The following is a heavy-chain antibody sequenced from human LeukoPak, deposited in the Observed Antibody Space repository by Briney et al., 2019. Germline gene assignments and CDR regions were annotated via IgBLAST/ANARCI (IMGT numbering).Heavy chain of an antibody. CDR1: GGSFSGYY. Sequence: KASEPLSLTCAVYGGSFSGYYWSWIRLPPGKGLEWIGEINNSGSTNYNPSLKSRVTISVDTSKNQFSLKLSSVTAADTAVYCCARDMSSGWSTYSDYWGQGTLVTVSP. CDR3: ARDMSSGWSTYSDY. CDR2: INNSGST. V-gene: IGHV4-34*01. D-gene: IGHD6-19*01. J-gene: IGHJ4*02.